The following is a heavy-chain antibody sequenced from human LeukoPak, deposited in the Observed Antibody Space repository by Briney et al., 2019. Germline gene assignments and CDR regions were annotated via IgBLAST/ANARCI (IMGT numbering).Heavy chain of an antibody. V-gene: IGHV3-7*01. D-gene: IGHD6-6*01. CDR2: IRKDGNEK. J-gene: IGHJ5*02. CDR3: AKSIAARPGNWFDP. Sequence: GPSLRLSCAAAGFTFSNHWMSWVRQAPGKGLEWVANIRKDGNEKKYVDSVKGRFTISRDNAKNSLYLQMNSLRAEDTAVYYCAKSIAARPGNWFDPWGQGTLVTVSS. CDR1: GFTFSNHW.